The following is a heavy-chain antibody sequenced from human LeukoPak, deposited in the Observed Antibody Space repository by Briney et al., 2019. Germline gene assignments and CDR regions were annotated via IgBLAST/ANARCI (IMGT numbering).Heavy chain of an antibody. V-gene: IGHV4-61*05. CDR3: ARIRSYYDSGYYPYYIDY. J-gene: IGHJ4*02. Sequence: PSETLSLTCTVSGGSISSSSYYWGWIRQPPGKGLEWIGYIYYSGSTNYNPSLKSRVTISVDTSKKQFSLTLSSVTAADTAVYYCARIRSYYDSGYYPYYIDYWGQGILVTVSS. D-gene: IGHD3-22*01. CDR1: GGSISSSSYY. CDR2: IYYSGST.